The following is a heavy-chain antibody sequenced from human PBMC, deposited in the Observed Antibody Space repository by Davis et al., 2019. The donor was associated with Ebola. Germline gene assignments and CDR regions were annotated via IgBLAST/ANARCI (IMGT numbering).Heavy chain of an antibody. D-gene: IGHD6-19*01. CDR1: GFTFSSYA. CDR2: ISYDGSNK. V-gene: IGHV3-30-3*01. Sequence: GESLKISCAASGFTFSSYAMSWVRQAPGKGLEWVAVISYDGSNKYYADSVKGRFTISRDNSKNTLYLQMNSLRAEDTAVYYCARADSSGKGYFDYWGQGTLVTVSS. CDR3: ARADSSGKGYFDY. J-gene: IGHJ4*02.